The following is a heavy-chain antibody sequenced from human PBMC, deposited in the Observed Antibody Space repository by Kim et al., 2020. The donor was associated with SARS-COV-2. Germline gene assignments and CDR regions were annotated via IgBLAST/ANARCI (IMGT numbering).Heavy chain of an antibody. CDR1: GFTFSSYD. J-gene: IGHJ3*01. V-gene: IGHV3-13*01. Sequence: GGSLRLSCVASGFTFSSYDMHWVRQVTGKGLEWVSAIGIAGDTYYPGSVMGRFTITREKAKNSLYLQMNSLRAGDTAVYYCARTGAGSGYGFDLWGQGTMVTVSS. CDR2: IGIAGDT. CDR3: ARTGAGSGYGFDL. D-gene: IGHD3-22*01.